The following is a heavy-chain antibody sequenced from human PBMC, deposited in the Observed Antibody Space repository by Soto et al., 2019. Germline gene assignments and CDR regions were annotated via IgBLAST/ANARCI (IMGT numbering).Heavy chain of an antibody. D-gene: IGHD2-21*02. CDR2: ISGSGGST. J-gene: IGHJ4*02. CDR3: AKDTPPYCGGDCYSGEGY. Sequence: GGSLRLSCAASGFTFSSYAMSWVRQAPGKGLEWVSAISGSGGSTYYADSVKGRFTISRDNSKSTLYLQMNSLRAEDTAVYYCAKDTPPYCGGDCYSGEGYWGQGTLVTVSS. CDR1: GFTFSSYA. V-gene: IGHV3-23*01.